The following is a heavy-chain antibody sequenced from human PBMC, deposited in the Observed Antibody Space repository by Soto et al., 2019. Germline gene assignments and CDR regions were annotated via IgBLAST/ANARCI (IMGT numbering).Heavy chain of an antibody. J-gene: IGHJ6*02. V-gene: IGHV1-8*01. CDR2: MNPNSGNT. D-gene: IGHD3-3*01. CDR3: ARGHYDFWSGYSGRGYYYYYGMDV. Sequence: ASVKVSCKAPGYTFTSYDINWVRQATGQGLEWMGWMNPNSGNTGYAQKFQGRVTMTRNTSISTAYMELSSLRSEDTAVYYCARGHYDFWSGYSGRGYYYYYGMDVWGQ. CDR1: GYTFTSYD.